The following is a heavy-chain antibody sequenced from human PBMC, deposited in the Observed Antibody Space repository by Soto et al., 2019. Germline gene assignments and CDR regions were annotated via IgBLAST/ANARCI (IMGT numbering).Heavy chain of an antibody. V-gene: IGHV4-4*02. CDR1: GGSFSSRDW. D-gene: IGHD4-17*01. CDR3: ARNGAHYFDY. J-gene: IGHJ4*02. CDR2: IHHSGYT. Sequence: SETLSLTCADSGGSFSSRDWWSWVRQPPGKGLEWIGEIHHSGYTNYNPSLKSRVTISVDKSKNQFSLKVSSVTAADTAVYYCARNGAHYFDYWGQGTLVTVSS.